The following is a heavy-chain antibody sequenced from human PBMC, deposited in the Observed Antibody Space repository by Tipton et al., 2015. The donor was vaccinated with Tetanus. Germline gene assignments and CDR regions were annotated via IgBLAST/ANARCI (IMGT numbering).Heavy chain of an antibody. J-gene: IGHJ6*03. V-gene: IGHV3-23*01. Sequence: SLRLSCAASGFTFSNYAMSWVRQAPGKGLEWVSIISGSGGGTYYADSVKGRFTISRDNSKNTLYLQMHSLGAEDTARYYCAKATPDYTSHYMDVWGKGTTVTVSS. D-gene: IGHD4-11*01. CDR3: AKATPDYTSHYMDV. CDR2: ISGSGGGT. CDR1: GFTFSNYA.